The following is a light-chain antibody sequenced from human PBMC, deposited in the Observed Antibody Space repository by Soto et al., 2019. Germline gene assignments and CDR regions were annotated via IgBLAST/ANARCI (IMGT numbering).Light chain of an antibody. Sequence: EIVMTQSPATLSVSPGERATLPCRASQSVRSNLAWYQQKPGQAPRLLIYGASTRATGIPARFSGSGSGTEFTLSIGSLQSEDFAVYYCQQYNDWPPTFGQGTKVDIK. CDR3: QQYNDWPPT. CDR1: QSVRSN. CDR2: GAS. J-gene: IGKJ1*01. V-gene: IGKV3-15*01.